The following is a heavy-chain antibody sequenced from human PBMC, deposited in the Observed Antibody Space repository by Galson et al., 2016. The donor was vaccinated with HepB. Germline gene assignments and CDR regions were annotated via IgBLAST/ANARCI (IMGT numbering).Heavy chain of an antibody. D-gene: IGHD6-13*01. V-gene: IGHV3-30-3*01. Sequence: SLRLSCAATEFTFWTYAMHWVRQAPGKGLEWVAVISYDGSNKYYADSVKGRFTISRDNSKNTLYLQMNSLRAEDTAVYYCARGKAGSWRGRYYYYGMDVWGQGTTVTVSS. CDR2: ISYDGSNK. CDR3: ARGKAGSWRGRYYYYGMDV. J-gene: IGHJ6*02. CDR1: EFTFWTYA.